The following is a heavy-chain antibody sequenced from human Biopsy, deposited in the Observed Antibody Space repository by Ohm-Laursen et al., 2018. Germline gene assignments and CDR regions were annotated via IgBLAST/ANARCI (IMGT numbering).Heavy chain of an antibody. Sequence: SDTLSLTCAVSGGSFNDYSWTWIRRSPGKGLEWIGEIKQSGDTKYNPSLQSRVTISVDTSKNHFSLRLRSVTPADTAIYYCARDRGYYSDRTVPGYFDLWGRGTLVTVSS. CDR2: IKQSGDT. J-gene: IGHJ2*01. D-gene: IGHD3-22*01. V-gene: IGHV4-34*01. CDR1: GGSFNDYS. CDR3: ARDRGYYSDRTVPGYFDL.